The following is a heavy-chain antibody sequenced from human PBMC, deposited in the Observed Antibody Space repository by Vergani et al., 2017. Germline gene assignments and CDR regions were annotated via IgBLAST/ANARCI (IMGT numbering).Heavy chain of an antibody. D-gene: IGHD2-8*01. Sequence: QVQLQQWGGGLLKPSETLCLTCVVNGGSFTSYHWTWIRQSPGEGLECVGDSDHTGRPDYNPSPKSRLTRSVDKSRNQFSLTLNSVTATDTAIYFCAGVNTXTNGHLYYYYYMDVLGQGTAVTVS. V-gene: IGHV4-34*01. J-gene: IGHJ6*03. CDR3: AGVNTXTNGHLYYYYYMDV. CDR2: SDHTGRP. CDR1: GGSFTSYH.